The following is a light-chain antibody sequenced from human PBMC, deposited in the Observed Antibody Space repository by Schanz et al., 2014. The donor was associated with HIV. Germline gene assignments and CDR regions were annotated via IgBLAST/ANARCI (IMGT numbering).Light chain of an antibody. CDR3: LQYNHYGYT. Sequence: DIQMTQSPSTLSASVGDRVTITCRASQSISDSLAWYQQKPGKAPNLLISEASILESGVPSRFSGSGSGTEFTLTISSLQPDDFATYYCLQYNHYGYTFGQGTKLEIK. V-gene: IGKV1-5*03. J-gene: IGKJ2*01. CDR1: QSISDS. CDR2: EAS.